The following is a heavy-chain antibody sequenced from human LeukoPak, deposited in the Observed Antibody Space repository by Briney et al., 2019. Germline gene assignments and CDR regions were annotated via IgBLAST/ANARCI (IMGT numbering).Heavy chain of an antibody. Sequence: PGRSLRLSCAASGFTFDDYAMHWVRQAPGKGLEWVSGISWNSGSIGYADSVKGRFTISRDNAKNSLYLQMNSLRAEDTALYYCAKDVTYYYDSSGQLGNYFDYWGQGTLVTVSS. CDR1: GFTFDDYA. J-gene: IGHJ4*02. CDR3: AKDVTYYYDSSGQLGNYFDY. V-gene: IGHV3-9*01. CDR2: ISWNSGSI. D-gene: IGHD3-22*01.